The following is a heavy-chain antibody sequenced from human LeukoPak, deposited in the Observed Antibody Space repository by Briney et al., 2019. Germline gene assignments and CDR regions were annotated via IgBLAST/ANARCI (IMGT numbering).Heavy chain of an antibody. D-gene: IGHD3-10*01. V-gene: IGHV3-7*01. CDR1: GFTFSSYW. Sequence: GGSLRLSCAASGFTFSSYWMSWVRQAPGKGLEWVANIKQDGSEKYYVDSAKGRFTISRDNAKNSLYLQMNSLRAEDTAVYYCARDQGWFGESYFDYWGQGTLVTVSS. J-gene: IGHJ4*02. CDR2: IKQDGSEK. CDR3: ARDQGWFGESYFDY.